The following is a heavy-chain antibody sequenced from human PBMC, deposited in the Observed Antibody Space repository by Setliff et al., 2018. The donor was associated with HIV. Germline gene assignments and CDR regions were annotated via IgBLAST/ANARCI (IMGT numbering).Heavy chain of an antibody. D-gene: IGHD6-6*01. CDR3: ATGRPLTIAARLKILIWVY. J-gene: IGHJ4*02. Sequence: GASVKVSCKASGYTFTSYGISWVRQAPGQGLEWMGWISAYNGNTNYAQKLQGRVTMTTDTSTSTAYMELRSLRSDDTAVYYCATGRPLTIAARLKILIWVYWGQGTLVTVSS. CDR1: GYTFTSYG. CDR2: ISAYNGNT. V-gene: IGHV1-18*01.